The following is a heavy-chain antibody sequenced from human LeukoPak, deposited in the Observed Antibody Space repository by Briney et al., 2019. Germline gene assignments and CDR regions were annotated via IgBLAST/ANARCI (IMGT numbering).Heavy chain of an antibody. V-gene: IGHV3-33*01. CDR3: ARDYKTGHTDY. CDR2: IWSEGTIQ. D-gene: IGHD3-10*01. Sequence: GGSLRLSCTASGFTFRNFGFHWVRQAPGKGLEWLAVIWSEGTIQLYADSAKGRFTISKDDLKNTLYLRMNSLRVEDTAIYYCARDYKTGHTDYWGQGTLVTVSS. J-gene: IGHJ4*02. CDR1: GFTFRNFG.